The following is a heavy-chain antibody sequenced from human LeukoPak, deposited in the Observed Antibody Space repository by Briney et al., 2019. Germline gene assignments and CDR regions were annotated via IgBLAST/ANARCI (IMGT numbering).Heavy chain of an antibody. D-gene: IGHD3-10*01. Sequence: PGGSLRLSCAASGFTFSSYGMHWVRQAPGKGLEWVAVISYDGSNKYYADSVKGRFTISRDNSKNTLYLQMNSLRAEDTAVYYCARDYGPFGWFGESNYFDYWGQGTLVTVSS. J-gene: IGHJ4*02. CDR2: ISYDGSNK. CDR3: ARDYGPFGWFGESNYFDY. CDR1: GFTFSSYG. V-gene: IGHV3-30*03.